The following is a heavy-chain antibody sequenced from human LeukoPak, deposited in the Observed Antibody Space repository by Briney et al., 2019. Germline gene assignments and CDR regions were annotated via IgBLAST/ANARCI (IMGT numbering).Heavy chain of an antibody. V-gene: IGHV4-59*08. J-gene: IGHJ4*02. CDR1: GGCISTYY. D-gene: IGHD2-8*02. Sequence: SETLSLTCTVSGGCISTYYWNWIRQPPGKGLEWIGYIYYSGATNYNPSLKSRVTISLDTSKNQFSLKLSSVTAADTAVYYCAGHHPRNTVDFWGQGTLVTVSS. CDR2: IYYSGAT. CDR3: AGHHPRNTVDF.